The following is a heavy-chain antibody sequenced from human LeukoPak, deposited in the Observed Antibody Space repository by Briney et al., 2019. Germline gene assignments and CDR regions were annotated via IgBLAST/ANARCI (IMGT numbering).Heavy chain of an antibody. CDR3: AKDRTWFGELLGMDV. V-gene: IGHV3-23*01. J-gene: IGHJ6*04. Sequence: PGGSLRLSCAASGFTFSSYGMSWVRQAPGKGLEWVSAISGSGGSTYYADSVKGRFTISRDNSKNTLYLQMNSLRAEDTAVYYCAKDRTWFGELLGMDVWGKGTTVTISS. CDR2: ISGSGGST. CDR1: GFTFSSYG. D-gene: IGHD3-10*01.